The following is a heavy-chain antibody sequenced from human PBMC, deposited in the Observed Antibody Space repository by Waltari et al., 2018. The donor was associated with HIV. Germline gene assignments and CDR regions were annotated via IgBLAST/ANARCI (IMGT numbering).Heavy chain of an antibody. J-gene: IGHJ5*02. CDR2: LSYDGNTE. V-gene: IGHV3-30-3*01. CDR3: ARGVDTSVFHRFGL. D-gene: IGHD2-15*01. Sequence: QVQLVESGGGVVQPGGSLRLSCAASGFTVRNYAIHWVRQAPGKGLEWVAFLSYDGNTEYYADSVRGRFTMSRDNSDNTLFLQMNRLRSEDTAVYYCARGVDTSVFHRFGLWGRGTLVTVSS. CDR1: GFTVRNYA.